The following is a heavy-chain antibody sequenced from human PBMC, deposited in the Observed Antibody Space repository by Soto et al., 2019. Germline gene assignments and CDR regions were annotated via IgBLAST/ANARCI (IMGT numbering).Heavy chain of an antibody. J-gene: IGHJ4*02. D-gene: IGHD3-16*01. CDR2: IYAGDSDT. Sequence: GESLKISCRVSGDTFTRHWIAWVRQTPGKGLEWMGIIYAGDSDTRYSPSFQGQVTISVDKSISTAYLKWSSLKASDTAMYYCARPGLEYNTSPYNYWGQGTQVTVSS. V-gene: IGHV5-51*01. CDR3: ARPGLEYNTSPYNY. CDR1: GDTFTRHW.